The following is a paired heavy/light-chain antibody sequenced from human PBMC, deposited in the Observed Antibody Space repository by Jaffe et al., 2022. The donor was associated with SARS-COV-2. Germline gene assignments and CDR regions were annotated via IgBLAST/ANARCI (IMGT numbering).Heavy chain of an antibody. Sequence: EVRLVESGGGLVNPGGSLRLSCAVSRFTLSDAWMSWVRQAPGKGLEWVGLIKSKKDGGTTDYAASVKGRFTISREDSKNTLYLHMNSLKTEDTAVYYCTTDPGVEGNGLWFGELHHFYGEGVWGQGTTVTVSS. V-gene: IGHV3-15*01. CDR1: RFTLSDAW. J-gene: IGHJ6*02. D-gene: IGHD3-10*01. CDR2: IKSKKDGGTT. CDR3: TTDPGVEGNGLWFGELHHFYGEGV.
Light chain of an antibody. CDR1: QSIDNH. Sequence: DIQMTQSPSTLSASVGDRVTITCRASQSIDNHLAWYQQKPGKAPKLLIYEASSLESGVPSRFSGSGSGTEFTLTISTLQSDDFATYYCQQYNGNSPWTFGQGTKVEIK. J-gene: IGKJ1*01. V-gene: IGKV1-5*03. CDR3: QQYNGNSPWT. CDR2: EAS.